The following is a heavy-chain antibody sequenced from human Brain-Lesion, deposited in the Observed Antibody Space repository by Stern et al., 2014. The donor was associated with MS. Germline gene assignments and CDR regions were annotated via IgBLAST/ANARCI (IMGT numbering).Heavy chain of an antibody. CDR3: ARGRVVPGFQYYATDV. CDR2: IFNSGST. V-gene: IGHV4-61*02. Sequence: QVQLVQSGPGLVKPSQTLSLSCTVSGGSISSGGYYWSWIRQPAGKGLEWIGRIFNSGSTSYNPSLKSRGTISIDTSQNQLYLRLNSMTAADTAVYYCARGRVVPGFQYYATDVWGQGTTVIVSS. D-gene: IGHD2-2*01. CDR1: GGSISSGGYY. J-gene: IGHJ6*02.